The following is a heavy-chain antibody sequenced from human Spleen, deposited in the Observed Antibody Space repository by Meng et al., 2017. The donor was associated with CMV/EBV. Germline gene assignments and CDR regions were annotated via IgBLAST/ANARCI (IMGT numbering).Heavy chain of an antibody. D-gene: IGHD6-6*01. CDR1: EFTFSVYW. Sequence: GESLKISCAVSEFTFSVYWMQWVRQAPGKGLEWVSRISGDASSIRYADSVKGRFTISRDNAENTLFLQMYSLRVENTAVYYCARGGRDTSASRSFDSWGQGTLVTVS. CDR2: ISGDASSI. J-gene: IGHJ5*01. V-gene: IGHV3-74*01. CDR3: ARGGRDTSASRSFDS.